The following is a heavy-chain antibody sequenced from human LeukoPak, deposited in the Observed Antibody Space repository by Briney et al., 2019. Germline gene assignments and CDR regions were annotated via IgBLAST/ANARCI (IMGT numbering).Heavy chain of an antibody. CDR2: ISGSSSYI. Sequence: GGSLRLSCAASGFTFSSYSMNWVRQAPGQGLELVSAISGSSSYIYYADSVKGRFTISRDNAKNSLYLQMNSLRVEDMAVYYCVRADAKKTAIVDYWGRGTLVAVSS. CDR3: VRADAKKTAIVDY. D-gene: IGHD2-21*01. CDR1: GFTFSSYS. J-gene: IGHJ4*02. V-gene: IGHV3-21*01.